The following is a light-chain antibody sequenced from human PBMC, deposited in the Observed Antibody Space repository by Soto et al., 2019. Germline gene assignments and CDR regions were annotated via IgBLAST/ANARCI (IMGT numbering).Light chain of an antibody. CDR3: SSYTSSSTYV. V-gene: IGLV2-14*01. CDR2: DVS. CDR1: SSDVGGYNY. Sequence: QSALTQPASVSGSPGQSITISCTGTSSDVGGYNYVSWYQQHPGKAPKLMIYDVSNRPSGVSNRFSGSKSGNTASLTISGLKHEDEADYYCSSYTSSSTYVFGTGTKVXVL. J-gene: IGLJ1*01.